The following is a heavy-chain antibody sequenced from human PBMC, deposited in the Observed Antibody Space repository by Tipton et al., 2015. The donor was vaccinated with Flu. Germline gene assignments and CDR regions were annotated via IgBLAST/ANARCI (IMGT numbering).Heavy chain of an antibody. CDR1: GYTFTSYD. CDR2: MNPNSGNT. CDR3: AESYCTNGVCYRRNSYYYGMDV. D-gene: IGHD2-8*01. V-gene: IGHV1-8*01. J-gene: IGHJ6*02. Sequence: QMQLVQSGAEVKKPGASVKVSCKASGYTFTSYDINWVRQATGQGLEWMGWMNPNSGNTGYAQKFQGRVTMTRNTSISTAYMELSSLRSEDTAVYYCAESYCTNGVCYRRNSYYYGMDVWGQGTTVTVSS.